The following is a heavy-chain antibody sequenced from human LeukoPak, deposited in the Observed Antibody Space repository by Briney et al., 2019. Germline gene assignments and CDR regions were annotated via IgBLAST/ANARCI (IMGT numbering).Heavy chain of an antibody. CDR1: GGTFSNYA. D-gene: IGHD2-2*01. CDR2: IIPIFGTA. J-gene: IGHJ6*03. CDR3: ARDSGSSTSRPFYYYYMDV. V-gene: IGHV1-69*13. Sequence: ASVKVSCKASGGTFSNYAISWVRQAPGQGLEWMGGIIPIFGTAKYAQKSQGRVTITADESTSTAYMELSSLRFEDTAVYYCARDSGSSTSRPFYYYYMDVWGKGTTVIVSS.